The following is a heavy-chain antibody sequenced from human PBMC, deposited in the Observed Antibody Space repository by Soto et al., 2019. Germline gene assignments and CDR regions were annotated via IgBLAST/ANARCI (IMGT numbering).Heavy chain of an antibody. CDR2: ISGSGSST. V-gene: IGHV3-23*01. CDR3: ASRSSGWYFDY. D-gene: IGHD6-19*01. Sequence: EVQLLESGGGLVQPGGSLRLSCAASGFTFSSYAMNWVRQAPGKGLEWVSVISGSGSSTYYADSVKGRWTISRDNTKKTLYLKMNSLRAEDTAVNYCASRSSGWYFDYWGQGTLVTVSS. J-gene: IGHJ4*02. CDR1: GFTFSSYA.